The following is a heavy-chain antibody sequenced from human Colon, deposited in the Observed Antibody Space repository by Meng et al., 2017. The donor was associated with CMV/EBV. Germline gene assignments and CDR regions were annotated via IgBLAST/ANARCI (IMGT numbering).Heavy chain of an antibody. CDR2: ISKDGSNK. CDR1: GFTFSNSD. CDR3: AKDRVYGMDV. Sequence: GGSLRLSCVASGFTFSNSDMHWVRQAPGKGLGWVAVISKDGSNKYYTDSVKGRFTLSRDNSKNKVYLQMDTLRAEDTAVYYCAKDRVYGMDVWGQGTTVTVSS. V-gene: IGHV3-30-3*01. J-gene: IGHJ6*02.